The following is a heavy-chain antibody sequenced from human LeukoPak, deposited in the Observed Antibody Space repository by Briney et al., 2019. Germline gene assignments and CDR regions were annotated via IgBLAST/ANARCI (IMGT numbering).Heavy chain of an antibody. CDR2: IWYDGSNK. D-gene: IGHD2-15*01. Sequence: PGGSLRLSCAASGFTFSSYGMHWVRQAPGKGLEWVAVIWYDGSNKYYADSVKGRFTISRDNSKNTLYLQMNSLRAEDTAVYYCARSPGYCSGGSCYPPAFDIWGQGTMVTVSS. V-gene: IGHV3-33*01. CDR3: ARSPGYCSGGSCYPPAFDI. J-gene: IGHJ3*02. CDR1: GFTFSSYG.